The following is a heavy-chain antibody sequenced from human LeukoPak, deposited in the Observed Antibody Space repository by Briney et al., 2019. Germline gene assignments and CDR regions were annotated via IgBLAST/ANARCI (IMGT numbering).Heavy chain of an antibody. D-gene: IGHD3-3*01. J-gene: IGHJ3*02. Sequence: GGSLRLSCAASGFTFSDYYMSWIRQAPGKGLDWVSYISGSGSAIYYADSVKGRFTISRDNSKNTLYLQMNNMRTEDTAVYYCAREALEWSPPDIWGQGTTVTVSS. CDR1: GFTFSDYY. V-gene: IGHV3-11*04. CDR3: AREALEWSPPDI. CDR2: ISGSGSAI.